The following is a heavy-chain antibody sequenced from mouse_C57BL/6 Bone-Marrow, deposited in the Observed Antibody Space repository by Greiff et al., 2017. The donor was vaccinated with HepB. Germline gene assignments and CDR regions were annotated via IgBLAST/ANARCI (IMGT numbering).Heavy chain of an antibody. V-gene: IGHV5-16*01. Sequence: EVQRVESEGGLVQPGSSMKLSCTASGFTFSDYYMAWVRQVPEKGLEWVANINYDGSSTYYLDSLKSRFIISRDNAKNILYLQMSSLKSEDTATYYCARDRDYGSFYWYFDVWGTGTTVTVSS. CDR3: ARDRDYGSFYWYFDV. D-gene: IGHD2-2*01. CDR2: INYDGSST. CDR1: GFTFSDYY. J-gene: IGHJ1*03.